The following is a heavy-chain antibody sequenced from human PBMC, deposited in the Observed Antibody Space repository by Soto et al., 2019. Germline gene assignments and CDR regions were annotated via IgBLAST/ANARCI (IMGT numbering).Heavy chain of an antibody. V-gene: IGHV4-34*01. CDR3: ARVRDTIFGVATYDAFDI. CDR1: GGSFSGYY. CDR2: INHSGST. J-gene: IGHJ3*02. D-gene: IGHD3-3*01. Sequence: SETLSLTCAVYGGSFSGYYWSWIRQPPGKGLEWIGEINHSGSTNYNPSLKSRVTISVDTSKNQFSLKLSSVTAADTAVYYCARVRDTIFGVATYDAFDIWGQGTMVTVSS.